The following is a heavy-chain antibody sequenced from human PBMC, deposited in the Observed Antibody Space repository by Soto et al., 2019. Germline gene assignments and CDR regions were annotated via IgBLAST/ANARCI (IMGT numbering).Heavy chain of an antibody. CDR3: ARGGGDAYGEDY. J-gene: IGHJ4*02. D-gene: IGHD4-17*01. CDR1: GGTFSNYA. Sequence: QVQLVQSGAEVKKPGSSVKVSCKASGGTFSNYAISWVRQAPRQGLEWMGGIIPLFGTANYAQKFQGRVTITADESTSTAYMEMSSLRSEDTAVYYCARGGGDAYGEDYWGQGTLVSVSS. V-gene: IGHV1-69*01. CDR2: IIPLFGTA.